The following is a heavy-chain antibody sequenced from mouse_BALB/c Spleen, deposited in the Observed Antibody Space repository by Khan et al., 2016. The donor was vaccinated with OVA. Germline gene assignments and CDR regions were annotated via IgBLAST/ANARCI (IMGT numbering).Heavy chain of an antibody. J-gene: IGHJ1*01. CDR1: GFSLTSYG. V-gene: IGHV2-9*02. Sequence: QVQLQQSGPGLVAPSQSLSITCTVSGFSLTSYGVHWVRQPPGKGLEWMGVIWAGGSTNYNWALLSRLSISKDNSKSQVFLKMNSLQNDDTAMYYCARDTTVESYWYCDVWGAGTTVTVSS. CDR2: IWAGGST. D-gene: IGHD1-1*01. CDR3: ARDTTVESYWYCDV.